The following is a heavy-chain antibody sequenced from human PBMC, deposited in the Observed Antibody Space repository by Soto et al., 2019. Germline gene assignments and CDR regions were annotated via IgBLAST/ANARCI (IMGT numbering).Heavy chain of an antibody. CDR1: GYTFTSYG. Sequence: ASVKVSCKASGYTFTSYGISWVRQAPGQGLEWMGWISAYNGNTNYAQKLQGRVTMTTDTSTSTAYMELRSLRSDDTAVYYCARSVAGTEDVVRFDPWGQGTLVTAPQ. D-gene: IGHD6-19*01. CDR2: ISAYNGNT. J-gene: IGHJ5*02. V-gene: IGHV1-18*01. CDR3: ARSVAGTEDVVRFDP.